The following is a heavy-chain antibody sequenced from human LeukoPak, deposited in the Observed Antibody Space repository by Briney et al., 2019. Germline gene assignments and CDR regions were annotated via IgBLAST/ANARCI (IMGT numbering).Heavy chain of an antibody. J-gene: IGHJ6*03. CDR3: AKMEGQRLYDYCMDV. CDR1: GFAFSNFA. V-gene: IGHV3-23*01. Sequence: GGSLRLSCAASGFAFSNFAMSCVRQAPGKGLEWVSALSGSSHYTYYVQYVKSRFTISRDNYNNTLYLQMNNLRADDTAVYYCAKMEGQRLYDYCMDVWGRGATVTVSS. CDR2: LSGSSHYT. D-gene: IGHD3-3*01.